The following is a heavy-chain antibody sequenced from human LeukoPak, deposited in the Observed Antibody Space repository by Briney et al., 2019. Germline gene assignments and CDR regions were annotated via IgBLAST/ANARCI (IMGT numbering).Heavy chain of an antibody. J-gene: IGHJ6*02. Sequence: ASVKVSCKASGYTFTSYDINWVRQATGQGLEWMGWMNPNSGNTSYAQKIQGRVTMTKNTSISTAYMELSSLRSEDTAVYYCAIGLPYYYDSSGWPYYFYGMDVWGQGTTVTVSS. CDR2: MNPNSGNT. V-gene: IGHV1-8*01. D-gene: IGHD3-22*01. CDR3: AIGLPYYYDSSGWPYYFYGMDV. CDR1: GYTFTSYD.